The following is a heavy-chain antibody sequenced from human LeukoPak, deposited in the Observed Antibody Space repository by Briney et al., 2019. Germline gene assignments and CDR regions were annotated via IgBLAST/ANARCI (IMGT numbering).Heavy chain of an antibody. CDR2: IYYSGST. V-gene: IGHV4-59*12. CDR1: GGSISSYY. D-gene: IGHD6-19*01. J-gene: IGHJ4*02. CDR3: ARGDSAGIDY. Sequence: KPSETLSLTCTVSGGSISSYYWSWIRQPPGKGLEWIGYIYYSGSTNYNPSLKSRVTMSVDTSKNQFSLKLSSVTAADTAVYYCARGDSAGIDYWGQGTLVTVSS.